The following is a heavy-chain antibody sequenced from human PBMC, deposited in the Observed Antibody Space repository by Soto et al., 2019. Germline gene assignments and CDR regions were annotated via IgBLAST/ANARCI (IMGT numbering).Heavy chain of an antibody. Sequence: SERLSLSLAVRVCSISSYYWSWIRQPPGKGLEWIGYIYYSGSTNYNPSLKSRVTISVDTSKNQFSLKLSSVTAADTAVYYCASGVGVVARAFDIWGQGTMVTVSS. V-gene: IGHV4-59*01. J-gene: IGHJ3*02. CDR1: VCSISSYY. CDR2: IYYSGST. CDR3: ASGVGVVARAFDI. D-gene: IGHD5-12*01.